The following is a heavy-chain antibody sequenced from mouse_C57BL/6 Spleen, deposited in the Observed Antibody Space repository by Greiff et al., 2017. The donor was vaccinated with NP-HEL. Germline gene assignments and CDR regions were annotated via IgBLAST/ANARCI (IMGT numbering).Heavy chain of an antibody. CDR1: GYTFTSYW. CDR2: IYPGSGST. D-gene: IGHD2-1*01. V-gene: IGHV1-55*01. J-gene: IGHJ4*01. CDR3: ARYGNYPYYAMDY. Sequence: VQLQQSGAELVKPGASVKMSCKASGYTFTSYWITWVKQRPGQGLEWIGDIYPGSGSTNYNEKFKSKATLTVDTSSSTAYMQLSSLTSGASAVLYCARYGNYPYYAMDYWGQGTSVTVSS.